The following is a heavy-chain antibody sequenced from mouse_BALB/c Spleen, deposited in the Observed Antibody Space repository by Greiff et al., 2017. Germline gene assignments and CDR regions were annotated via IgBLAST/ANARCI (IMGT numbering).Heavy chain of an antibody. CDR1: GYSFTGYF. CDR3: GRSLGYYGSSYYYAMDY. Sequence: EVKLQQSGPELVKPGASVKISCKASGYSFTGYFMNWVKQSHGKSLEWIGRINPYNGDTFYNQKFKGKATLTVDKSSSTAHMELLSLTSEDSAVYYCGRSLGYYGSSYYYAMDYWGQGTSVTVSS. D-gene: IGHD1-1*01. J-gene: IGHJ4*01. V-gene: IGHV1-37*01. CDR2: INPYNGDT.